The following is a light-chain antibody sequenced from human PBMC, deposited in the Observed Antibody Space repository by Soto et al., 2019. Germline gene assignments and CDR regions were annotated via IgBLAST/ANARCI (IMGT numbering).Light chain of an antibody. CDR2: DAS. Sequence: DIQMTQSPSSLSASVGDRVTITCQASQDISNYLNWYQQKPGKAPKLLIYDASNFETGVPSRFSGSGSGTDFTFTITTLQPEAIGPYYCQLYDTPPFPFGPGTKVDIK. CDR3: QLYDTPPFP. V-gene: IGKV1-33*01. CDR1: QDISNY. J-gene: IGKJ3*01.